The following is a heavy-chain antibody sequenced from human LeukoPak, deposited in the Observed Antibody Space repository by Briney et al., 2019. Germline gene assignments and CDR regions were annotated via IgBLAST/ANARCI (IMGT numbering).Heavy chain of an antibody. J-gene: IGHJ3*02. CDR2: IRYDGSNK. V-gene: IGHV3-30*02. CDR3: ARDPAGRLGGGAFDI. Sequence: GGSLRLSCAASGFTFSSYGMHWVRQAPGKGLEWVAFIRYDGSNKYYADSVKGRFTISRDNSKNTLYLQMNSLRAEDTAVYYCARDPAGRLGGGAFDIWGQGTMVTVSS. CDR1: GFTFSSYG. D-gene: IGHD3-16*01.